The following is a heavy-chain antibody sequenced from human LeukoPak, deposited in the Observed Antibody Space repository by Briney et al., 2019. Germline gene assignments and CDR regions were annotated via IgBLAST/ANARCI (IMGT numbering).Heavy chain of an antibody. V-gene: IGHV4-34*01. D-gene: IGHD6-19*01. CDR2: INHSGST. CDR1: GGSFSGYY. J-gene: IGHJ3*02. Sequence: SETLSLTCAVYGGSFSGYYWSWIHQPPGKGLEWIGEINHSGSTNYNPSLKSRVTISVDTSKNQFSLKLSSVTAADTAVYYCASWLYSSGWPYDAFDIWGQGTMVTVSS. CDR3: ASWLYSSGWPYDAFDI.